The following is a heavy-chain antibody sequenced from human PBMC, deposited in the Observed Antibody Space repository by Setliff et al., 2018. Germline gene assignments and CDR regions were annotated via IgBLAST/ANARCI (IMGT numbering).Heavy chain of an antibody. J-gene: IGHJ6*03. Sequence: SETLSLTCTVSGYSISSGYIWGWIRQPPGKRLEWIGEIIHSGSTNYNPSLKSRVTISMDTSKNQFSLKVNSVTAADMAVYYCAREQWLDPPGYYYMDVWAKGTTVTVSS. CDR2: IIHSGST. CDR3: AREQWLDPPGYYYMDV. V-gene: IGHV4-38-2*02. CDR1: GYSISSGYI. D-gene: IGHD6-19*01.